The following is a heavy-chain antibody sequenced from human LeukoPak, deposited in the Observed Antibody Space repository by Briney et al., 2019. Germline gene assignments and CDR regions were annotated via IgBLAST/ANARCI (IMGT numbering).Heavy chain of an antibody. D-gene: IGHD2-2*01. CDR1: GFTFSSYE. V-gene: IGHV3-48*03. CDR2: ISSSGSTI. J-gene: IGHJ4*02. Sequence: GGSLRLSCAASGFTFSSYEMNWVRQAPGKGLEWVSYISSSGSTIYYADSVKGRFTISRDNAKNSLYLQMNSLRAEDTAVYYRAKVFIVVVPAAGEDWGQGTLVTVSS. CDR3: AKVFIVVVPAAGED.